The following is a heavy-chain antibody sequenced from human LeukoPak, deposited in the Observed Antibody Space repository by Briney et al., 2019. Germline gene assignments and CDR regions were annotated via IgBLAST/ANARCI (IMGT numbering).Heavy chain of an antibody. V-gene: IGHV3-21*01. J-gene: IGHJ4*02. CDR1: GFTFSSYS. D-gene: IGHD1-26*01. Sequence: GGSLRLSRAASGFTFSSYSMNWVRQAPGKGPEWVSSISSSSSYIYYADSVKGRFTISRDNAKNSLYLQMNSLRAEDTAVYYCARDRAGATTDYWGQGTLVTVSS. CDR3: ARDRAGATTDY. CDR2: ISSSSSYI.